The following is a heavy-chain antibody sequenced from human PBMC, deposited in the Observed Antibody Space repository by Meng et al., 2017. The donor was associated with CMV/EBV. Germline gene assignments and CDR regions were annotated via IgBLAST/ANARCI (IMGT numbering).Heavy chain of an antibody. V-gene: IGHV4-59*01. CDR2: IYYSGST. CDR1: GGSISSYY. CDR3: ARVYRNWFDP. D-gene: IGHD3-16*02. J-gene: IGHJ5*02. Sequence: SETLSLTCTVSGGSISSYYWSWIRQPPGKGLEWIGYIYYSGSTNYNPSLKSRVTISVDTSKNQFSLKLSSVTTADTAVYYCARVYRNWFDPWGQGTLVTVSS.